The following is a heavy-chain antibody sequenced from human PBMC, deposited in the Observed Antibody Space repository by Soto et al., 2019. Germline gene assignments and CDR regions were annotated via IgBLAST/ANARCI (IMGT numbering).Heavy chain of an antibody. J-gene: IGHJ4*02. D-gene: IGHD3-3*01. V-gene: IGHV3-48*01. Sequence: GGSLRLSCASSGVTFSSYSMNLVRQAPGKGLEWVSYISSSSSTIYYADSVKGRFTISRDNAKNSLYLQMNSLRAEDTAVYYCAREQIRFLEWLLSPLDYWGQGTLVTVSS. CDR3: AREQIRFLEWLLSPLDY. CDR1: GVTFSSYS. CDR2: ISSSSSTI.